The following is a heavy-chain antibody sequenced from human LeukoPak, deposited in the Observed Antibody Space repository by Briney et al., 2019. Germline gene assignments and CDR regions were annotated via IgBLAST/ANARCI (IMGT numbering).Heavy chain of an antibody. J-gene: IGHJ4*02. CDR2: INPSGGST. Sequence: ASVKVSCKASGYTFTSYYMHWVRQAPGQGLEWMGIINPSGGSTSHAQKFQGRVTMTRDTSTSTVYMELSSLRSEDTAVYYCARDGRIAVAAHWGQGTLVTVSS. CDR1: GYTFTSYY. V-gene: IGHV1-46*01. D-gene: IGHD6-19*01. CDR3: ARDGRIAVAAH.